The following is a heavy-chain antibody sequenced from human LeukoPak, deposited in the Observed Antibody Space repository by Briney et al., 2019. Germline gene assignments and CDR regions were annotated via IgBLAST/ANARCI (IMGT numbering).Heavy chain of an antibody. CDR2: ISGSGGST. CDR3: AKDTDRDGYYYYYGMDV. D-gene: IGHD1-14*01. J-gene: IGHJ6*02. V-gene: IGHV3-23*01. Sequence: GGSLRLSCAASGFTFSSYAMSWVRQAPGKGLEWVSAISGSGGSTYCADSVKGRFTISRDNSKNTLYLQMNSLRAEDTAVYYCAKDTDRDGYYYYYGMDVWGQGTTVTVSS. CDR1: GFTFSSYA.